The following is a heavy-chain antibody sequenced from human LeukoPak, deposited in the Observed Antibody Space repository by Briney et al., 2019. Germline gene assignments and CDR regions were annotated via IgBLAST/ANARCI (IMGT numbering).Heavy chain of an antibody. CDR2: ISSSGDTT. CDR3: AKAGIAVPATPEY. V-gene: IGHV3-23*01. Sequence: QPGGSLRLSCAASGFTFSSYAMNWVRQAPGKGLERVSVISSSGDTTYYSDSVKGRFIISRDNSKNTLYLQMNSLRAEDTAVYYCAKAGIAVPATPEYCGQGTQVTVSS. J-gene: IGHJ4*02. CDR1: GFTFSSYA. D-gene: IGHD6-19*01.